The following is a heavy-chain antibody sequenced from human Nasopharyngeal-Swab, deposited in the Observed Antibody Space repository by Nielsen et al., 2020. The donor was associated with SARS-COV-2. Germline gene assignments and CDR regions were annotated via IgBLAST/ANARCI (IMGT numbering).Heavy chain of an antibody. CDR3: AKMEGFIPLSNTWSRFDP. CDR2: ISASGGRT. CDR1: GFTLSKYV. J-gene: IGHJ5*02. D-gene: IGHD2/OR15-2a*01. Sequence: GGSLRLSCAASGFTLSKYVMSWVRQAPGKGLEWVSGISASGGRTWNADSVKGRFTISKDNSKNILYLRMNSLRVEDTAVYYCAKMEGFIPLSNTWSRFDPWGQGTLVTVSS. V-gene: IGHV3-23*01.